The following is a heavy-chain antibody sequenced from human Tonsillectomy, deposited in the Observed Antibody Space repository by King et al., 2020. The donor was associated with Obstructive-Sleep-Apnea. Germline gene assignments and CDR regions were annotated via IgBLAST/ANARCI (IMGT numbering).Heavy chain of an antibody. D-gene: IGHD6-19*01. CDR2: IRHDESDK. Sequence: VQLVESGGGVVQPGGSLRLSCAASGFTFSSYNMHWVRQAPGKGLEWLAFIRHDESDKDYADSVKGRFTISRDNSKSTLYLQMNSLRAEDTAVYYCAKDGGSGWCFFDYWGQGTLVTVSS. CDR3: AKDGGSGWCFFDY. V-gene: IGHV3-30*02. J-gene: IGHJ4*02. CDR1: GFTFSSYN.